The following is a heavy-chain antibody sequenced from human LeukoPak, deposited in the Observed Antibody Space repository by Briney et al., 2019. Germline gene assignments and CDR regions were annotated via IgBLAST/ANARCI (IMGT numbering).Heavy chain of an antibody. CDR1: GFTFSSYG. D-gene: IGHD3-22*01. CDR3: AKEKNYYDSSGYYLGGYFDY. V-gene: IGHV3-30*02. J-gene: IGHJ4*02. Sequence: PGRSLRLSCAASGFTFSSYGMHWVRQAPGKGLEWVAFIRYDGSNKYYADSVKGRFTISRDNSKNTLYLQMNSLRAEDTAVYYCAKEKNYYDSSGYYLGGYFDYWGQGTLVTVSS. CDR2: IRYDGSNK.